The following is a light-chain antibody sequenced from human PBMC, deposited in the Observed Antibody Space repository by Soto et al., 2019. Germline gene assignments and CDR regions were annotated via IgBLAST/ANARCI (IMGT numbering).Light chain of an antibody. CDR1: QSISSY. CDR2: AAS. CDR3: QQSYSTPPT. Sequence: DIQMTQSPSSLSASVGDRVTITCRASQSISSYLNWYQQKPGKAPKLLIYAASSLQSGVPSRFSGSGSGTDFTLTISSLQPEDFATYYCQQSYSTPPTFGQGTRWRI. J-gene: IGKJ5*01. V-gene: IGKV1-39*01.